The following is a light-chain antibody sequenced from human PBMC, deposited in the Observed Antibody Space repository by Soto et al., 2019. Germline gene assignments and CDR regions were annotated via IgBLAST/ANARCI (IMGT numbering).Light chain of an antibody. CDR1: QSVSSF. V-gene: IGKV3-11*01. J-gene: IGKJ1*01. CDR3: QQYGTSPPGT. Sequence: TVLTQSPATLSLSPWEGATLSCRASQSVSSFLAWYQQKPGQAPRLLIYDASNRATGIPARFSGSGSGTDFTLTISRLEPEDFAVYYCQQYGTSPPGTFGQGTKVDIK. CDR2: DAS.